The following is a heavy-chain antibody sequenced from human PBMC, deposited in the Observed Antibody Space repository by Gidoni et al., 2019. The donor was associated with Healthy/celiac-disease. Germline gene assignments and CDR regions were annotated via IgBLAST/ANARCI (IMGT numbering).Heavy chain of an antibody. Sequence: AAPVKGRFTISRDDSKNTLYLQMNSLKTEDTAVYYCTTGYDEDIVVTLGRYYYYYGMDVWGQGTTVTVSS. J-gene: IGHJ6*02. D-gene: IGHD2-15*01. CDR3: TTGYDEDIVVTLGRYYYYYGMDV. V-gene: IGHV3-15*01.